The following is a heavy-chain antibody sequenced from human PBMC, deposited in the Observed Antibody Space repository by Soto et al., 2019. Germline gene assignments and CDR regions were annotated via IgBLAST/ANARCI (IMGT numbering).Heavy chain of an antibody. J-gene: IGHJ4*02. CDR3: ASLTYYYDSSGYHRNDY. CDR1: GGSFIGYY. D-gene: IGHD3-22*01. V-gene: IGHV4-34*01. CDR2: INHSGST. Sequence: AETLSLTCAVYGGSFIGYYWSWVRQPPGKGLEWIGEINHSGSTNYNPSLKSRVTISVDTSKNQFSLKLSSVTAADTAVYYCASLTYYYDSSGYHRNDYWGQGTLVTVSS.